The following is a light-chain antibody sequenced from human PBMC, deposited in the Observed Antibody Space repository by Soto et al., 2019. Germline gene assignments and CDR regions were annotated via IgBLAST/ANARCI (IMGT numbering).Light chain of an antibody. J-gene: IGKJ3*01. CDR1: QSVDNY. CDR2: DVS. V-gene: IGKV3-11*01. CDR3: QQRSNRPRFT. Sequence: EIVLTQSPATLSLSPGERATLSCRASQSVDNYLAWYQQKPGQAPRLLIYDVSNRATGTPARFSGSGSGTDFTLRISSLEPEDFAVYYCQQRSNRPRFTFGPGTKVDIK.